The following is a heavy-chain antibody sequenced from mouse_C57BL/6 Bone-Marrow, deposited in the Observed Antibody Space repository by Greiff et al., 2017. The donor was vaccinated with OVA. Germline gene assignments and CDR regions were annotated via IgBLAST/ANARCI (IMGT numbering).Heavy chain of an antibody. CDR1: GYTFTSYW. CDR3: ARGGITTVVATNAMDY. Sequence: QVQLQQSGAELVKPGASVKLSCKASGYTFTSYWMHWVKQRPGRGLEWIGRIDPNSGGTKYNEKFKSKATLTVDKPSSTAYMQLSSLTSEDSAVYYCARGGITTVVATNAMDYWGQGTSVTVSS. CDR2: IDPNSGGT. D-gene: IGHD1-1*01. J-gene: IGHJ4*01. V-gene: IGHV1-72*01.